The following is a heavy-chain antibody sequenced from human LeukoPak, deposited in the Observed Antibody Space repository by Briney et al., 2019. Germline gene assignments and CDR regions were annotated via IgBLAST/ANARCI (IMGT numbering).Heavy chain of an antibody. D-gene: IGHD1-26*01. V-gene: IGHV3-7*01. CDR2: IKEDGSKE. CDR1: GFTFNSYW. Sequence: PGGSLRLSCAASGFTFNSYWMSWVRQAPGKGLEWVANIKEDGSKELYVDSVKGRFTVSRDNAKNSLYLQMNSLRAEDTAVYYCARDSSSTSSFDYWGQGTLVTVSS. J-gene: IGHJ4*02. CDR3: ARDSSSTSSFDY.